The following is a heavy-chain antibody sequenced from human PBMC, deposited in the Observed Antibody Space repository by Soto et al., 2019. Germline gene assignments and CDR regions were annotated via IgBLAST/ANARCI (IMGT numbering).Heavy chain of an antibody. V-gene: IGHV3-33*01. CDR2: IWYDGSNK. J-gene: IGHJ4*02. Sequence: GGSLRLSCAASGFTFSSYGMHWVRQAPGKGLEWVAVIWYDGSNKYYADSVKGRFTISRDNSKNTLYLQMNSLRAEDTAVYYCARDPWWTPRYYFDYWGQGTLVTVSS. D-gene: IGHD2-8*02. CDR1: GFTFSSYG. CDR3: ARDPWWTPRYYFDY.